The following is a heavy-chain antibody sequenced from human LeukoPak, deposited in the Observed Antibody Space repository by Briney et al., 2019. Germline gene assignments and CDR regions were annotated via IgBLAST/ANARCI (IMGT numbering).Heavy chain of an antibody. Sequence: PSETLSLTCTVSGGSISSYYWSRIRQPPGKGLEWIGYIYYSGSTNYNPSLKSRVTISVDTSKNQFSLKLSSVTAADTAVYYCARHAYGDYEIDYWGQRTLVTVSS. CDR3: ARHAYGDYEIDY. J-gene: IGHJ4*02. CDR1: GGSISSYY. V-gene: IGHV4-59*08. CDR2: IYYSGST. D-gene: IGHD4-17*01.